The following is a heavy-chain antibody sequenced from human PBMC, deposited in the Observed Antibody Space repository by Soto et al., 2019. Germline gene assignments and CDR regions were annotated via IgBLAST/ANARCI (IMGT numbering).Heavy chain of an antibody. Sequence: GGSLRLSCVVSVFPFGANAMSWVRQAPGKGLEWVSGLSNTGRRTSYADSVKGRFNISRDNSENTVYLQMNSLRVEDTAVYYCATPMGATQATFDNWGQGTLVTVSS. J-gene: IGHJ4*02. CDR3: ATPMGATQATFDN. CDR2: LSNTGRRT. CDR1: VFPFGANA. D-gene: IGHD1-26*01. V-gene: IGHV3-23*01.